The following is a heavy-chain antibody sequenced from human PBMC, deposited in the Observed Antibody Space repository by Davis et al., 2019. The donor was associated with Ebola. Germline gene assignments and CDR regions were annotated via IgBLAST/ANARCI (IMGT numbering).Heavy chain of an antibody. Sequence: SETLSLTCTVSGGSISSYHWSCIRYPPGKPLQWIGYTHYSGNTNYSPSLKSRVTISIDTSKNQFSLKLSSVIAADTAVYYCAGMNSGDWYEDNWFDPWGQGTLVTVSS. CDR1: GGSISSYH. CDR3: AGMNSGDWYEDNWFDP. J-gene: IGHJ5*02. V-gene: IGHV4-59*12. D-gene: IGHD2-21*02. CDR2: THYSGNT.